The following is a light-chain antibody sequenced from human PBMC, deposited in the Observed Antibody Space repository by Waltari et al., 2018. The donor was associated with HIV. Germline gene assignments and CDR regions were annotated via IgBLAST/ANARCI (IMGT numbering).Light chain of an antibody. CDR2: GAS. V-gene: IGKV3-20*01. Sequence: EIVLTQSPDTLSLSPVERATLSCRASQRIDNNYLAWYQHRPGQAPRLLIFGASSRATGIPDRFSASGSGTDFTLTISSLDPSDYALYYCQQYDMSPRTFGQGTRVDIK. J-gene: IGKJ2*01. CDR1: QRIDNNY. CDR3: QQYDMSPRT.